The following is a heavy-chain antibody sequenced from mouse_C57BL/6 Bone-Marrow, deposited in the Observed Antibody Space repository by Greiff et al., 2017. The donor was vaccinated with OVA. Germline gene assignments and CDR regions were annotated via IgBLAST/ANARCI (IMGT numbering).Heavy chain of an antibody. CDR3: ARIYYYGSSLYYYAMDY. D-gene: IGHD1-1*01. CDR1: GFTFSSYA. V-gene: IGHV5-4*03. Sequence: EVMLVESGGGLVKPGGSLKLSCAASGFTFSSYAMSWVRQTPEKRLEWVATISDGGSYTYYPDNVKGRFTISRDNAKNNLYLQMSSLKSEDTAMYYCARIYYYGSSLYYYAMDYWGQGTSVTVSS. CDR2: ISDGGSYT. J-gene: IGHJ4*01.